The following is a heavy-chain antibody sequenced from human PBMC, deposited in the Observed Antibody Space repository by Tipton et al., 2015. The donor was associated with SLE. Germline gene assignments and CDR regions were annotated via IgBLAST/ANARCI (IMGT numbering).Heavy chain of an antibody. V-gene: IGHV4-38-2*01. CDR2: IYHSGTT. J-gene: IGHJ4*02. CDR3: ARTLPDSSGLAFDH. D-gene: IGHD3-22*01. Sequence: GLVKPSETLSLTCAVSGYSISSGYYWGWIRQPPGKGLEWIGNIYHSGTTYYNSSLKSRVTISVDTSKNQFSLKLSSVTAADTAVYYCARTLPDSSGLAFDHWGQGTLVTVSS. CDR1: GYSISSGYY.